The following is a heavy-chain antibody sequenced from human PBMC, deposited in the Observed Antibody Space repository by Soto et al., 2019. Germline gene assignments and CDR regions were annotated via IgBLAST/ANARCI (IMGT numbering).Heavy chain of an antibody. CDR3: ARRRVEATASSMDNWFDH. CDR2: IYYSGST. J-gene: IGHJ5*02. D-gene: IGHD1-1*01. Sequence: SETLCLTCTVAGGSITSSCWSWIRQPPGKGLEWIGRIYYSGSTKYNPSFNSRATISIDASKNQFSLSLTSVTAADTAVYFCARRRVEATASSMDNWFDHWGQGNQVTVSS. V-gene: IGHV4-59*08. CDR1: GGSITSSC.